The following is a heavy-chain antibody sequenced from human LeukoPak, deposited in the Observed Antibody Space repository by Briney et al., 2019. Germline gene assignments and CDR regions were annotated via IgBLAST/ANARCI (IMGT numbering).Heavy chain of an antibody. J-gene: IGHJ3*02. Sequence: GRSLRLSCAASGFTFDDYAMHWVRHAPGKGLEWVSGISWNSVTIVYADSVKGRFTISRDNAKNSLYLQMNSLRAEDMALYYCAKDEFVASDFTGAFDIWGQGTMVTVSP. CDR1: GFTFDDYA. D-gene: IGHD2-8*02. V-gene: IGHV3-9*03. CDR3: AKDEFVASDFTGAFDI. CDR2: ISWNSVTI.